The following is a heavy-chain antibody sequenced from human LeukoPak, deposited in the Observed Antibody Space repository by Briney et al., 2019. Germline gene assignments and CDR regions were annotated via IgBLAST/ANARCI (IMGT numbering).Heavy chain of an antibody. D-gene: IGHD5-18*01. CDR1: GFTFSSYW. V-gene: IGHV3-7*05. J-gene: IGHJ4*02. CDR3: AKGIRGYSYGYAFDY. CDR2: IKQDGSEK. Sequence: GGSLRLSCAASGFTFSSYWMSWVRQAPGKGLERVANIKQDGSEKYYVDSVKGRFTISRDNAKNSLYLQMNSLRAEDTAVYYCAKGIRGYSYGYAFDYWGQGTLVTVSS.